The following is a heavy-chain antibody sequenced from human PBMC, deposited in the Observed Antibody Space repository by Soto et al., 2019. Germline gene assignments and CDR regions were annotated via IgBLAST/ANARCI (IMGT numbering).Heavy chain of an antibody. CDR1: GGTFSTYS. D-gene: IGHD2-21*01. J-gene: IGHJ3*02. Sequence: QVQLVQSGAEVKKPGSAVKVSCKDSGGTFSTYSMFWVRQAPGQGLEWMGRIIPMLGIANYAQKFQGRVTITADKSTGTAYMELSSLRSEDTAVYYCTIGSWSGEVFAIWGQGTMVTVSS. V-gene: IGHV1-69*02. CDR3: TIGSWSGEVFAI. CDR2: IIPMLGIA.